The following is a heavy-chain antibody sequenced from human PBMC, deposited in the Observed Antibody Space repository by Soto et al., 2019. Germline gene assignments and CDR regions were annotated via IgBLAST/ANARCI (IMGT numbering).Heavy chain of an antibody. CDR2: ISYDGSNK. Sequence: QVQLVESGGGVVQPGRSLRLSCAASGFTFSSYGMHWVRQAPGKGLEWVAVISYDGSNKYYADSVKGRFTISRDNSKNTLYLQMNSLRCDDTAVYYCAKGDCGGDCYSFAAFDNWGQGTKVTVSS. J-gene: IGHJ3*02. CDR1: GFTFSSYG. CDR3: AKGDCGGDCYSFAAFDN. V-gene: IGHV3-30*18. D-gene: IGHD2-21*02.